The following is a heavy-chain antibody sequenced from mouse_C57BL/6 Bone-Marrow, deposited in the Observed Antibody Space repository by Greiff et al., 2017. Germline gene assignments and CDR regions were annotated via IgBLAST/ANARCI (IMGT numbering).Heavy chain of an antibody. CDR1: GYTFTSYT. CDR2: INPSSGYT. D-gene: IGHD2-10*02. V-gene: IGHV1-4*01. Sequence: QVHVKQSGAELARPGASVKMSCKASGYTFTSYTMHWVKQRPGQGLEWIGYINPSSGYTKYNQKFKDKATLTADKSSSTAYMQLSSLTSEDSAVYYCARGGYAVYDMDYWGQGTSVTVSS. CDR3: ARGGYAVYDMDY. J-gene: IGHJ4*01.